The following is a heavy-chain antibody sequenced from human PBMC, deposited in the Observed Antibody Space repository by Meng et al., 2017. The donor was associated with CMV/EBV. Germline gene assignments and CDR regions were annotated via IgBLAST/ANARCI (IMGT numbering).Heavy chain of an antibody. CDR1: GFTFTSSA. V-gene: IGHV1-58*01. J-gene: IGHJ3*02. D-gene: IGHD2-15*01. Sequence: SVKVSCKASGFTFTSSAVQWVRQARGQRLEWIGWIVVGSGNTNFAQKFQERVTITRDMSTSTANMELSSLRSEDTAVYYCAARIHILRVNTQDLSSGEAFDIWGQGTMVTVSS. CDR3: AARIHILRVNTQDLSSGEAFDI. CDR2: IVVGSGNT.